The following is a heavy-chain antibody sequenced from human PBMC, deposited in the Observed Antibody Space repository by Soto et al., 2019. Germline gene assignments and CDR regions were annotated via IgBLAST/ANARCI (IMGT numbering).Heavy chain of an antibody. J-gene: IGHJ4*02. CDR3: ARATPAGYGYPTLDY. D-gene: IGHD5-18*01. CDR1: GYTFTIYG. CDR2: INTYNGNT. V-gene: IGHV1-18*01. Sequence: QVQLVQSGAEVKRPGASVKVSCKASGYTFTIYGFTWVRQAPGQGLEWMGWINTYNGNTDYAQKFQGRVTTTTDTSTNTAYVELRSLRSADTAIYYGARATPAGYGYPTLDYWGQGTLVTVSS.